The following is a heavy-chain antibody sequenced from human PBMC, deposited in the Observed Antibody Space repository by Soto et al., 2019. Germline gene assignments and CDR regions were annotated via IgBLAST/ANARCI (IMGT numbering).Heavy chain of an antibody. D-gene: IGHD3-22*01. CDR2: IYYTGTT. Sequence: QVQLQESGPGLVKPSETLSLTCTVSGGSISPYYWSWIRQSPGKGLEWIGYIYYTGTTRYNPSLKSRVTILVDTSKNQFSLKRSSVTAADTAVYYCARLGGYYQALDTWGQGALVTVSS. J-gene: IGHJ5*02. CDR3: ARLGGYYQALDT. V-gene: IGHV4-59*08. CDR1: GGSISPYY.